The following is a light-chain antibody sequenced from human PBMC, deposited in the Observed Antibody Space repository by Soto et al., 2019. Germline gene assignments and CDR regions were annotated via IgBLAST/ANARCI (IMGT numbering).Light chain of an antibody. J-gene: IGKJ1*01. CDR1: QSINNW. CDR3: QHQGT. V-gene: IGKV1-5*03. Sequence: DIQMTQSPSTVSASVGDSVTITCRASQSINNWLAWYQQKPGKAPNLLIYKASTLEGGVPSRFSGSGSGTEFTLTISSLQPDDSATYYCQHQGTFGLGTKVEI. CDR2: KAS.